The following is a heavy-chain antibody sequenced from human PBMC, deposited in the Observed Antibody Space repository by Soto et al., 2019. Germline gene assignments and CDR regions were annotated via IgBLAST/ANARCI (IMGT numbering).Heavy chain of an antibody. D-gene: IGHD4-17*01. J-gene: IGHJ4*02. V-gene: IGHV3-7*01. CDR2: VNEDGSEK. CDR3: ARDRIRDHYGGNSGEGY. CDR1: GFSFSSYY. Sequence: EVQLVESGGGLVQPGGSLRLSCAASGFSFSSYYMSWVRQAQGKGLEWVANVNEDGSEKYYVDSVKGRFTVSRDNAKNSLYLQMNSLRAEDTAVYYCARDRIRDHYGGNSGEGYWGQGTLVTVSS.